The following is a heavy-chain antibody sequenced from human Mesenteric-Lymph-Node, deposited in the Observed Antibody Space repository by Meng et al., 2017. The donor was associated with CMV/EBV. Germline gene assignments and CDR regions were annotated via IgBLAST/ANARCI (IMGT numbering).Heavy chain of an antibody. J-gene: IGHJ4*02. V-gene: IGHV1-69*01. Sequence: KAAGGTVSSYAISWVRQAPGQGLEWRGGIITIFGTANNEQKFQGRVTITADESTSTAYMELSSLRSEDTAVYYCARGGTGSSSAPDYWGQGTLVTVSS. CDR1: GGTVSSYA. CDR2: IITIFGTA. D-gene: IGHD3-10*01. CDR3: ARGGTGSSSAPDY.